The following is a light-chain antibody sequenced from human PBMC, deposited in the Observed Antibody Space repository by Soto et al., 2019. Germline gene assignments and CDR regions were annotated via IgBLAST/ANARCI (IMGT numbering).Light chain of an antibody. CDR2: AAS. CDR1: QGISSY. V-gene: IGKV1-8*01. Sequence: AIRMTQSPSSFSASTGDRVTITCRASQGISSYLAWYQQKPGKAPKLLIYAASTLQSGVPSRFSGSGSGTDFTLTISCLQSEYFATYSCQQYYSYPPINFGQGTLLEIK. CDR3: QQYYSYPPIN. J-gene: IGKJ5*01.